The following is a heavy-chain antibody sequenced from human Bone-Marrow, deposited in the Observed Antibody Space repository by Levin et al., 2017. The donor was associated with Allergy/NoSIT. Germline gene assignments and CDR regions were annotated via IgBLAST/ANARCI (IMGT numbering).Heavy chain of an antibody. J-gene: IGHJ6*02. Sequence: SQTLSLTCAISGDTVTSNGAAWNWIRQSPSRGLEWLGSTYYRSKWYNDYAVSVKSRITINPDPSKNQFSLHLNSVTPEDTALYYCVRDQATWDGHWSYGMDVWGQGTAVTVSS. CDR1: GDTVTSNGAA. D-gene: IGHD1-26*01. CDR2: TYYRSKWYN. V-gene: IGHV6-1*01. CDR3: VRDQATWDGHWSYGMDV.